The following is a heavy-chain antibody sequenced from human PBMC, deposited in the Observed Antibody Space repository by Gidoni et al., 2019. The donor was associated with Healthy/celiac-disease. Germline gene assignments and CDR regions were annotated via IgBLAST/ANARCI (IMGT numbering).Heavy chain of an antibody. Sequence: GKGLEWMGIIYPGDSDTRYSPSFQGQVTISADKSISTAYLQWSSLKASDTAMYYCARPLRGYDTSAYYPAYWGQGTLVTVSS. CDR2: IYPGDSDT. D-gene: IGHD3-22*01. J-gene: IGHJ4*02. V-gene: IGHV5-51*01. CDR3: ARPLRGYDTSAYYPAY.